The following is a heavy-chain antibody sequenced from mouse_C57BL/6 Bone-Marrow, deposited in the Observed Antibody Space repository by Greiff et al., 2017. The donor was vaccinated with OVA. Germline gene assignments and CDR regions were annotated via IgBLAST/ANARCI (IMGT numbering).Heavy chain of an antibody. CDR1: GYTFTSYT. CDR3: AYYGYDVENY. J-gene: IGHJ2*01. V-gene: IGHV1-4*01. Sequence: QVQLQQSGAELARPGASVKMSCKASGYTFTSYTMHWVKQRPGQGLEWIGYINPSSGYTKYNQKFKDKATLTADKSSSTAYMQLSSLTSEDSAVYYCAYYGYDVENYWGQGTTLTVSS. CDR2: INPSSGYT. D-gene: IGHD2-2*01.